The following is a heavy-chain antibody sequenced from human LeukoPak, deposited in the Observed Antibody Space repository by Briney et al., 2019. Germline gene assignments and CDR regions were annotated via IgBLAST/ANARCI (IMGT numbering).Heavy chain of an antibody. CDR2: SNGSGGGT. CDR1: GFTFGIYA. Sequence: QPGGSLRLSCAASGFTFGIYAMSWVRQAPGKGLEWVLGSNGSGGGTSYADSVKGRFTISRESSKNTLFLQMNSLRAEDTALYYCAKRGLKGSYYFDFWGQGTLVTVSS. D-gene: IGHD3-16*01. CDR3: AKRGLKGSYYFDF. J-gene: IGHJ4*02. V-gene: IGHV3-23*01.